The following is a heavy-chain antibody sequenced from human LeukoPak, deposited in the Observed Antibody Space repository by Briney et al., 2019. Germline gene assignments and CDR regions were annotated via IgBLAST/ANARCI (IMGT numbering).Heavy chain of an antibody. V-gene: IGHV5-51*01. Sequence: GESLRISCKGSGYTFTSYWIGWVRQMPGKGLEWMGIIYPGGSDTRCSPSFQGQVSISVDKSISTAYLQWSSLKASDTAMYYCARRGSGWYVDYWGQGTLVTVSS. CDR1: GYTFTSYW. D-gene: IGHD6-19*01. CDR2: IYPGGSDT. J-gene: IGHJ4*02. CDR3: ARRGSGWYVDY.